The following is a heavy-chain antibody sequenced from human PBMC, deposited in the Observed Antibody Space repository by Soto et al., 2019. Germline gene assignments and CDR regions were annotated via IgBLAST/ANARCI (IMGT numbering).Heavy chain of an antibody. CDR2: ISHDGTSR. CDR1: GFTVATTG. CDR3: AKGLGSSGWFNWFNP. Sequence: QVQLVESGGGVVQPGGSSKLACSASGFTVATTGMHWVRQAPGKGLEWVAMISHDGTSRPYRDSVRGRFTISRDDAKNTLYLEVTSLSPEDTAMYFCAKGLGSSGWFNWFNPWGQGVLVTVSS. J-gene: IGHJ5*02. V-gene: IGHV3-30*18. D-gene: IGHD6-19*01.